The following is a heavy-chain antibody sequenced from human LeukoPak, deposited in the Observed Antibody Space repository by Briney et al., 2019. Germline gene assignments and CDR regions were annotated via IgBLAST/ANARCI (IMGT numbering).Heavy chain of an antibody. D-gene: IGHD6-19*01. CDR1: GGSISYYH. Sequence: PSETLSLTCTVSGGSISYYHWSWIRQPPGKGPVWIGYIYYSGSTKYNPSLMSRATIAVDTSKNQLSLKLSSVTAADTAVYYCARASRTYSSGWSYYFDYWGQGTLVTVSS. J-gene: IGHJ4*02. CDR3: ARASRTYSSGWSYYFDY. CDR2: IYYSGST. V-gene: IGHV4-59*08.